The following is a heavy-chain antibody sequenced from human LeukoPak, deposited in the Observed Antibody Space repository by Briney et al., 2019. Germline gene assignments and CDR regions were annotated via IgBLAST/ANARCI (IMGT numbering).Heavy chain of an antibody. V-gene: IGHV4-39*02. CDR1: GDSITSSTYY. CDR3: ARYDRVDCSFDS. CDR2: IYYSGTT. J-gene: IGHJ5*01. Sequence: PSETLSLTCTVSGDSITSSTYYWDWTRHTPGTGLEWIRRIYYSGTTYYNPSLKSRFIIAVDTSKIHFSLKLSCVTAADTAVYYCARYDRVDCSFDSWGQGALVTVSS. D-gene: IGHD3-10*02.